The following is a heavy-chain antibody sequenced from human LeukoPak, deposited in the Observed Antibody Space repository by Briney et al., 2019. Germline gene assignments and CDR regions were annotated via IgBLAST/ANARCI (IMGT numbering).Heavy chain of an antibody. CDR1: GYSFTSYW. CDR3: ARFGDSSSWKDAFDI. V-gene: IGHV5-51*01. CDR2: IYPGDSDT. Sequence: GESLKISCKVSGYSFTSYWIGWVRLMPGKGLEWMGIIYPGDSDTRYSPSFQGQVAISADKSISTAYLQWSSLKASDTAMYYCARFGDSSSWKDAFDIWGQGTMVTVSS. J-gene: IGHJ3*02. D-gene: IGHD6-13*01.